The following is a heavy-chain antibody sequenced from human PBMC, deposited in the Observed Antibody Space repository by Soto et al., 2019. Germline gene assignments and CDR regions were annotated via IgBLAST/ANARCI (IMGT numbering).Heavy chain of an antibody. D-gene: IGHD3-10*01. CDR1: GGSFSGYY. CDR2: INHRGST. V-gene: IGHV4-34*01. CDR3: ARALIPMVRGVIITKYYYYYYGMDV. Sequence: LSLTCAVHGGSFSGYYWSWNRQPPGKGLEWIGEINHRGSTNYNPSLKSRVTISVDTSKNQYSPQMSSVTAAGTAVYYCARALIPMVRGVIITKYYYYYYGMDVWGQGTTVTVSS. J-gene: IGHJ6*01.